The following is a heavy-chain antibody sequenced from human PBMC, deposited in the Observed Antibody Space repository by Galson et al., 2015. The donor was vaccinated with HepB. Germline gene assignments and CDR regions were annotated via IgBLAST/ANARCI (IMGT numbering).Heavy chain of an antibody. Sequence: TNYRPSLKSRVTISVDKSKNQFSLKLTSVTAADTAVYYCARAKEGRGYFDYWGQGTLVTVSS. V-gene: IGHV4-4*02. J-gene: IGHJ4*02. CDR3: ARAKEGRGYFDY. CDR2: T. D-gene: IGHD3-10*01.